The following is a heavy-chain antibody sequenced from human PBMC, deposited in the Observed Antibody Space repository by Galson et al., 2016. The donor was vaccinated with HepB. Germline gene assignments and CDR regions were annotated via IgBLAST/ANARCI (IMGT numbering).Heavy chain of an antibody. D-gene: IGHD3-9*01. Sequence: SLRLSCAASGLIFSDYAMTWVRQAPGKGLEWVSGTSYSGASRYYADSVKGRFTISKDNSKNTLHLQMNSLRAEDTALYYCAKVSTSDILTGCTDFWGQGTLVTVSS. CDR1: GLIFSDYA. CDR2: TSYSGASR. J-gene: IGHJ4*02. CDR3: AKVSTSDILTGCTDF. V-gene: IGHV3-23*01.